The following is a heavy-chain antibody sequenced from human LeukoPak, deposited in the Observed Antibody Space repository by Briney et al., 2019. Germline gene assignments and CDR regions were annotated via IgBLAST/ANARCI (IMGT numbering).Heavy chain of an antibody. CDR3: AAMDHFDY. J-gene: IGHJ4*02. CDR1: GFTFSSSW. D-gene: IGHD5-18*01. V-gene: IGHV3-7*01. CDR2: IKYDGNEI. Sequence: GGSLTLSCAASGFTFSSSWMAWVRQALGKGLEWVANIKYDGNEIYYVDSVKGRFTISRDNAKNSLHLEMNSLRADDTAVYYCAAMDHFDYWGQGTLVSVSS.